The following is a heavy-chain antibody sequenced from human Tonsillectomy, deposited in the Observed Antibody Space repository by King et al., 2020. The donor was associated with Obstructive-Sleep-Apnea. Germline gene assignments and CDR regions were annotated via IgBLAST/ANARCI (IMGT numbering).Heavy chain of an antibody. D-gene: IGHD3-22*01. CDR1: GGSISSYY. V-gene: IGHV4-59*08. CDR2: IYYSGST. J-gene: IGHJ4*02. Sequence: QLQESGPGLVKPSETLSLTCTVSGGSISSYYWSWIRQPPGKGLEWIGYIYYSGSTIYNPSLKSRVTISVDTSKNQFSLKLSSVTAADTAVYYCARHQDYDTPFDYWGQGTLVTVSS. CDR3: ARHQDYDTPFDY.